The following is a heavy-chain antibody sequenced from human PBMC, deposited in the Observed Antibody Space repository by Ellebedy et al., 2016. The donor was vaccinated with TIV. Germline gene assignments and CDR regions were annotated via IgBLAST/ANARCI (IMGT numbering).Heavy chain of an antibody. CDR1: GFTFNNYW. V-gene: IGHV3-74*01. J-gene: IGHJ4*02. CDR2: INTDGSST. CDR3: ARNRFCSGGDCYALAY. D-gene: IGHD2-15*01. Sequence: GESLKISCAAPGFTFNNYWMHWVRQAPGKGLVWVSRINTDGSSTIYADSVKGRFTISRDNAKNTLYLQMNSLRAEDTALYFCARNRFCSGGDCYALAYWGQGTLVTVSS.